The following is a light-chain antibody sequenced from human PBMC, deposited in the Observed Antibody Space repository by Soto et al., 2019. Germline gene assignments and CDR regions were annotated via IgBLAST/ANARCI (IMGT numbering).Light chain of an antibody. J-gene: IGLJ1*01. CDR3: CSYAGRDTLYV. V-gene: IGLV2-11*01. CDR1: XXXXGVYNY. CDR2: DVS. Sequence: QSVLTQPRSVSGSPGQSVTIYXXXXXXXXGVYNYVSWYHQHPGKVPNLMLYDVSKRPSGVPDRFSCSKSGNTASLTISGLQAEDEADYYCCSYAGRDTLYVFG.